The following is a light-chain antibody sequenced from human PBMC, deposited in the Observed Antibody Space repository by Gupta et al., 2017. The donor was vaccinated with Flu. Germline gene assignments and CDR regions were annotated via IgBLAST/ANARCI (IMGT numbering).Light chain of an antibody. CDR3: RQSKQAPST. J-gene: IGKJ4*01. CDR2: KVS. V-gene: IGKV2-24*01. Sequence: DIVMTQTGLSSPVTLGQPASLSCTSSQSLVHRDGNTYLSWLHQRPGQPPRLLIYKVSNRFSGISDRFSGSGAGTDFTLIISSVEPEDVGIYYCRQSKQAPSTFGRGTMVEIK. CDR1: QSLVHRDGNTY.